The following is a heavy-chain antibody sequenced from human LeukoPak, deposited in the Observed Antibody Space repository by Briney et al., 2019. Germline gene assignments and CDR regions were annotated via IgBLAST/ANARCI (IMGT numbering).Heavy chain of an antibody. CDR3: AKVDVNVNWGFYY. D-gene: IGHD7-27*01. V-gene: IGHV3-23*01. J-gene: IGHJ4*02. CDR1: GFTFSTYA. CDR2: FSGSGGRA. Sequence: RSGGSLRLSCAASGFTFSTYAMNWARQAPGKGLEWVSAFSGSGGRAYYADSVKGRFTISRDNSKNTLYLQMNSLRVEDTALYYCAKVDVNVNWGFYYWGQGTLVTVSS.